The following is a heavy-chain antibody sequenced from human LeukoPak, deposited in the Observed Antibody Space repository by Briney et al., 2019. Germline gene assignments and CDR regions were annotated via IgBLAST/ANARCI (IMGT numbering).Heavy chain of an antibody. D-gene: IGHD2-2*02. V-gene: IGHV4-61*02. Sequence: PSQTLSLTCTVSGGSISSGSYYWSWIRQPAGKGLEWIGRIYTSGSTNYNPSLKSRVTISVDTSKNQFSLKLSSVTAADTAVYYCVRDLVVPAAISWFDPWGQGTLVTVSS. J-gene: IGHJ5*02. CDR2: IYTSGST. CDR1: GGSISSGSYY. CDR3: VRDLVVPAAISWFDP.